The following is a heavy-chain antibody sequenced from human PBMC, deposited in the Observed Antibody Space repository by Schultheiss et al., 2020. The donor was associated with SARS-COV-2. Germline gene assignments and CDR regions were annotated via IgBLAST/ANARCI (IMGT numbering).Heavy chain of an antibody. J-gene: IGHJ5*02. CDR1: GGSISSGGYY. D-gene: IGHD2-2*01. Sequence: SETLSLTCTVSGGSISSGGYYWSWIRQHPGKGLEWIGYIYYSGSTYYNPSLKSRVTISVDTSKNQFSLKLSSVTAADTAVYYCARVGYCSSTSCLKMAWFDPWGQGTLVTVSS. CDR3: ARVGYCSSTSCLKMAWFDP. CDR2: IYYSGST. V-gene: IGHV4-31*03.